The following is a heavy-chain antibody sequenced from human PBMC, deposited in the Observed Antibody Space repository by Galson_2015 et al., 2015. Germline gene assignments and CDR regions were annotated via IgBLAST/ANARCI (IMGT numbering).Heavy chain of an antibody. D-gene: IGHD5-12*01. CDR2: ISYDGSNK. J-gene: IGHJ4*02. V-gene: IGHV3-30-3*01. Sequence: LRLSCAASGFTFRSYAMHWVRQAPGKGLEWVAVISYDGSNKYYADSVKGRFTISRDNSKNTLYLQMNSLRAEDTAVYYCARDGIYSGYGPGGSALGLGDYWGQGTLVTVSS. CDR1: GFTFRSYA. CDR3: ARDGIYSGYGPGGSALGLGDY.